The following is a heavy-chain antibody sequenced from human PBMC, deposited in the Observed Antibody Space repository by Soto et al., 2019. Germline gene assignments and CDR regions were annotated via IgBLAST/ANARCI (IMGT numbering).Heavy chain of an antibody. CDR3: ARHAYSSSPPYYYGMDV. Sequence: GESLKISCNGSGYSFTIYWISLVLQMPGKGLEWMGRIDPSDSYTNYSPSFQGHVTISADKSISTAYLQWSSLKASDTAMYYCARHAYSSSPPYYYGMDVWGQGTTVTVSS. CDR1: GYSFTIYW. V-gene: IGHV5-10-1*01. D-gene: IGHD6-6*01. CDR2: IDPSDSYT. J-gene: IGHJ6*02.